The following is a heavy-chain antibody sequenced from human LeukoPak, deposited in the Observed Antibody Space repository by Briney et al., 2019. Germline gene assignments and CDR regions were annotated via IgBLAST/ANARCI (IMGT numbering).Heavy chain of an antibody. CDR1: GFTYDNYA. CDR3: VKDPSSGYEDYFEY. J-gene: IGHJ4*02. CDR2: ISGDGAAT. Sequence: SGGSLRLSCAASGFTYDNYAMHWVRQAPGKALEWVALISGDGAATYYADSVKGRFTISRDSSRSSLFLQMNSLRPEDSALYYCVKDPSSGYEDYFEYWGQGTLVTVSS. D-gene: IGHD3-9*01. V-gene: IGHV3-43*02.